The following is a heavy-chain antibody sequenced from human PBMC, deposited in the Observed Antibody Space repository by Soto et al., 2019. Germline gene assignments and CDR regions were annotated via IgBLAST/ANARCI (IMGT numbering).Heavy chain of an antibody. CDR3: ARGRSTSWHYYYYYGMDV. V-gene: IGHV4-31*03. CDR2: IYYSGKT. J-gene: IGHJ6*02. Sequence: PSETLSLTCIVSGGFISSGAYYWSWIRQHPGKGLEWIGYIYYSGKTFYNPSLKSRVTISVDSSKNQFSLKLSSVTAADTAVYYCARGRSTSWHYYYYYGMDVWGQGTTVTVSS. D-gene: IGHD2-2*01. CDR1: GGFISSGAYY.